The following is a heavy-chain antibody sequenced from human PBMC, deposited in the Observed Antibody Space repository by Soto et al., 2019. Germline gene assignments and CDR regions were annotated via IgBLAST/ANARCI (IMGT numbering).Heavy chain of an antibody. Sequence: EVQLVESGGGLVKPGGSLRLSCAASGFSFSSDGMGWVRQAPGKGLEWVSSISSSGSFKNYADSVKGRFTISRDNAKNSLYLQMSGLKDEDTAVYYCARDPPTGTTLDWADSWGQGTLVTVSS. D-gene: IGHD1-7*01. CDR3: ARDPPTGTTLDWADS. V-gene: IGHV3-21*01. J-gene: IGHJ4*02. CDR1: GFSFSSDG. CDR2: ISSSGSFK.